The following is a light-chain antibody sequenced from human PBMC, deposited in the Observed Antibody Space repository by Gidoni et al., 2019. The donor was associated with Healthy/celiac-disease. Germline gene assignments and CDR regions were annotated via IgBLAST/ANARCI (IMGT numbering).Light chain of an antibody. CDR2: EVS. CDR1: SSDVGGYNY. CDR3: SSYAGSNNVV. Sequence: QSALPQTPSAAGSPGQSVTLSCTGTSSDVGGYNYVSWYQQHPGTAPQLMIYEVSTRPSGVPDRCSGSKSGNTASLTVSGLQAEDEADYYCSSYAGSNNVVFGGGTKLTVL. V-gene: IGLV2-8*01. J-gene: IGLJ2*01.